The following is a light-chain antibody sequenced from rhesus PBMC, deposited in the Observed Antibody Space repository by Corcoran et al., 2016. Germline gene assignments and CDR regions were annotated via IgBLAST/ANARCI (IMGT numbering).Light chain of an antibody. CDR1: QGINNY. Sequence: DIQMTQSPSSLSASVGYRVTITCRASQGINNYLSWYQQIPGKAPKPLIYFASSLETGIPSRFRGSRAGTDYTLPTSSLQPGDMATYGCQQCDNTPPTFGHGTEVEV. J-gene: IGKJ1*01. CDR3: QQCDNTPPT. V-gene: IGKV1-66*01. CDR2: FAS.